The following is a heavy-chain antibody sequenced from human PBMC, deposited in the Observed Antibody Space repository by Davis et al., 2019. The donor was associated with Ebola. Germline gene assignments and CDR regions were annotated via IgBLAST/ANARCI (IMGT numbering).Heavy chain of an antibody. J-gene: IGHJ6*02. CDR1: GGTFSSYA. CDR3: ARTSIAARRGGMDV. CDR2: INPSGGST. D-gene: IGHD6-6*01. Sequence: AASVKVSCKASGGTFSSYAISWVRQAPGQGLEWMGIINPSGGSTSYAQKFQGRVTMTRDTSTSTVYMELSSLRSEDTAVYYCARTSIAARRGGMDVWGQGTTVTVSS. V-gene: IGHV1-46*01.